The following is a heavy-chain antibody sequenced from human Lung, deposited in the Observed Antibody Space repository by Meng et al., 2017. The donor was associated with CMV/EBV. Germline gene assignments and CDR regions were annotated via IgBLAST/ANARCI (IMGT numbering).Heavy chain of an antibody. CDR1: GFTFSTYT. CDR2: ISSSSSYI. J-gene: IGHJ6*02. CDR3: ARARVFYAMDV. V-gene: IGHV3-21*01. Sequence: GGSLRLSCAASGFTFSTYTINWVRQAPGKGLEWVSCISSSSSYIYYADSVKGRFTISRDNAKNSVYLQMDSVRADDTAVYYCARARVFYAMDVWGQGTTVXVSS.